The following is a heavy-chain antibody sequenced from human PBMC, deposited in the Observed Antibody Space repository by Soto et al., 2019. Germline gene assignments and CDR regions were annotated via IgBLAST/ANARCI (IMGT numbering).Heavy chain of an antibody. CDR3: AQDILTGSGSFYI. D-gene: IGHD3-10*01. Sequence: EVQLVESGGGLVQPGRSLRLSCAASGFTFDDYAMHWVRQAPGKGLEWVSGISWNSGSIGYADSVKGRFTISRDNAKNSLYLQMNSLRAEDTALYYCAQDILTGSGSFYIWGQGTMVTVSS. CDR1: GFTFDDYA. J-gene: IGHJ3*02. CDR2: ISWNSGSI. V-gene: IGHV3-9*01.